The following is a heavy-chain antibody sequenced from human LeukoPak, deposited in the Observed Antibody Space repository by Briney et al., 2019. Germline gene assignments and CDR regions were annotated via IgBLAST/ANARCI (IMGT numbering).Heavy chain of an antibody. D-gene: IGHD2-21*02. J-gene: IGHJ3*02. V-gene: IGHV3-23*01. CDR1: GXTFXDYY. CDR3: AKDWAYCGGDCYPDAFDI. CDR2: ISGSGGST. Sequence: GXLXLXXAXSGXTFXDYYMSWIRQAPGKGLEWVSAISGSGGSTYYADSVKGRFTISRDNSKNTLYLQMNSLRAEDTAVYYCAKDWAYCGGDCYPDAFDIWGQGTMVTVSS.